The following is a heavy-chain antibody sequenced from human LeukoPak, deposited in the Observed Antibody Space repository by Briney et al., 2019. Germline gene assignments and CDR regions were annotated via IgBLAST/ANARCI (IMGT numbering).Heavy chain of an antibody. CDR3: ARGGVSSLYGMDV. CDR1: GGSISGSTYY. D-gene: IGHD6-13*01. J-gene: IGHJ6*02. V-gene: IGHV4-39*07. CDR2: IYYSGST. Sequence: SETLSLTCTASGGSISGSTYYWGWIRQPPGKGLEWIGSIYYSGSTYYNPSLKSRVTISVDRSKNQFSLKLSSVTAADTAVYNCARGGVSSLYGMDVWGQGTTVTVSS.